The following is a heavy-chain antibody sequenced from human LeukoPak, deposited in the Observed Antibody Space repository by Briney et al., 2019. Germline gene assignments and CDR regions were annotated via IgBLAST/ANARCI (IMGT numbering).Heavy chain of an antibody. Sequence: GGSLRLSCAASGFTFSNAWMSWVRQAPGKGLEWVCRIKSKTDGGTTDYAAPVKGRFTISRDDSKNTLYLQMNSLKTEDTAVYYCTTWRRTTSVDYWGQGTLVTVSS. CDR2: IKSKTDGGTT. CDR1: GFTFSNAW. V-gene: IGHV3-15*01. D-gene: IGHD1-7*01. J-gene: IGHJ4*02. CDR3: TTWRRTTSVDY.